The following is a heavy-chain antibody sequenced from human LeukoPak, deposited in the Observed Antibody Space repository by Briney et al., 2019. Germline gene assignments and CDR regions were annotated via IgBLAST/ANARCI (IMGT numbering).Heavy chain of an antibody. V-gene: IGHV1-46*01. CDR1: GYTFTGYY. CDR2: INPSGGST. J-gene: IGHJ6*02. Sequence: ASVKVSCKASGYTFTGYYMHWVRQAPGQGLEWMGIINPSGGSTSYAQKFQGRVTMTRDTSTSTVYMELSSLRSEDTAVYYCARDFCTCSSTSCYCVMDVWGQGTTVTVSS. D-gene: IGHD2-2*01. CDR3: ARDFCTCSSTSCYCVMDV.